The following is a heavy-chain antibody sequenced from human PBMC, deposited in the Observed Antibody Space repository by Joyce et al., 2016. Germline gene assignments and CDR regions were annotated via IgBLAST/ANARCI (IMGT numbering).Heavy chain of an antibody. CDR2: IYHNEST. Sequence: QLQLQESGSGLVKPSQTLSLTCAVSGASVSSGGYSWSWIRQPPGKGLEWIGYIYHNESTYYNPSLKSLVTISVDRSKNQFSLKLASVTAADTAVYYCASGFNFKGRSFFDYWGQGALVTVSS. V-gene: IGHV4-30-2*01. CDR3: ASGFNFKGRSFFDY. CDR1: GASVSSGGYS. J-gene: IGHJ4*02. D-gene: IGHD3-10*01.